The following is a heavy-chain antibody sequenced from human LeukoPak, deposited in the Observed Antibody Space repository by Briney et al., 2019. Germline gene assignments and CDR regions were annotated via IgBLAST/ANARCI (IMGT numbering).Heavy chain of an antibody. CDR3: ASITTTVTTFPNYYFDY. CDR2: INHSGST. J-gene: IGHJ4*02. Sequence: SETLSLTCAVYGGSFSGYYWSWIRQPPGKGLEWIGEINHSGSTNYNPSLKSRVTISVDTSKNQSSLKLSSVTAADTAVYYCASITTTVTTFPNYYFDYWGQGTLVTVSS. CDR1: GGSFSGYY. D-gene: IGHD4-17*01. V-gene: IGHV4-34*01.